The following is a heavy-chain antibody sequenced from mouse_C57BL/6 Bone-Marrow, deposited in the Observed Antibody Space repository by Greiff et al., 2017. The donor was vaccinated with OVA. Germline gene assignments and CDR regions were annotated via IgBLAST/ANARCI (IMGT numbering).Heavy chain of an antibody. D-gene: IGHD1-1*01. CDR2: IDPSDSET. CDR1: GYTFTSYW. Sequence: QVQLQQPGAELVRPGSSVKLSCKASGYTFTSYWMHWVKQRPIQGLEWIGNIDPSDSETHYNQKFKDKATLTVDKPSSTAYMQLSSLTSEDSAVYYCKGGYGSSVWYFDVWGTGTTVTVSS. CDR3: KGGYGSSVWYFDV. J-gene: IGHJ1*03. V-gene: IGHV1-52*01.